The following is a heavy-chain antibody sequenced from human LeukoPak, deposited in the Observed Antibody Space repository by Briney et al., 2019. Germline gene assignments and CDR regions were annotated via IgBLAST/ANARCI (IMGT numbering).Heavy chain of an antibody. CDR3: AKDYPPSSSWYLIRGEDSGHNWFDP. J-gene: IGHJ5*02. CDR2: IKQDGSEK. V-gene: IGHV3-7*01. D-gene: IGHD6-13*01. CDR1: GFIFSSYW. Sequence: PGGSLRLSCAASGFIFSSYWMTWVRQAPGKGLEWVANIKQDGSEKNYVDSVKGRFTISRDNAKNSLYLQMNSLRAEDTAVYYCAKDYPPSSSWYLIRGEDSGHNWFDPWGQGTLVTVSS.